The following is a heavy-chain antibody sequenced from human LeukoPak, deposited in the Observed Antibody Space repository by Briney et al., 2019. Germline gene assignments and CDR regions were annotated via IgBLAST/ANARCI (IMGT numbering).Heavy chain of an antibody. J-gene: IGHJ4*02. CDR3: ARDRDYSNTERGFDY. D-gene: IGHD4-11*01. CDR1: VYTFTYYY. V-gene: IGHV1-2*02. Sequence: ASVKVSCKTSVYTFTYYYIHWVRQAPGQGLEWMGWINPNSGETNSAQKFQGRVTVTGDTSISTAYMELRRVRSDDTAVYYCARDRDYSNTERGFDYWGQGTLVTVSS. CDR2: INPNSGET.